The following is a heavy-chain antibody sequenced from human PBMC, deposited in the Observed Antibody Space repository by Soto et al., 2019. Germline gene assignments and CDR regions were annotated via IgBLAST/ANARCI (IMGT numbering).Heavy chain of an antibody. CDR2: IDNSGGIT. Sequence: EVQLLESGGGLVQPGGSLRLSCAASGFTFSTYAMSWVHQAPGKGLEWVSTIDNSGGITYYADSVKGRFTISRDNSKNTLYLQMNSLRAEDTAVYYCAKGGYNYGFLFDCWGQGTLVTVSP. J-gene: IGHJ4*02. V-gene: IGHV3-23*05. D-gene: IGHD5-18*01. CDR3: AKGGYNYGFLFDC. CDR1: GFTFSTYA.